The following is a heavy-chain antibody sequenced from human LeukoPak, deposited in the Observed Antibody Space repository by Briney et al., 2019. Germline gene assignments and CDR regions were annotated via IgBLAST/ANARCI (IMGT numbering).Heavy chain of an antibody. D-gene: IGHD6-19*01. J-gene: IGHJ6*03. CDR2: IRYDGSNK. CDR1: GFTFSSYA. V-gene: IGHV3-30*02. CDR3: AKGSKAVLFTRDHYMDV. Sequence: GGSLRLSCAASGFTFSSYAMHWVRQAPGKGLEWVAFIRYDGSNKYYADSVRGRFTISRDNSKDTLYLQMNSLRAEDTAVYFCAKGSKAVLFTRDHYMDVWGKGTTVTISS.